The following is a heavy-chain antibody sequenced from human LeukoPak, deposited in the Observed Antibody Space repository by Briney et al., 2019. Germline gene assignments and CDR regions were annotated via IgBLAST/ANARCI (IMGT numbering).Heavy chain of an antibody. CDR3: ARDDFEYSVHYGIDV. D-gene: IGHD3-9*01. V-gene: IGHV4-4*07. Sequence: KPSETLSLACSVSGGSISTYYWSWIRQPAGKRLEWIGRVYRSGNTNYNPSLKSRVTMSADTSKNQISLRLRSVTAADTAVYYCARDDFEYSVHYGIDVWGQGTTVTVSS. J-gene: IGHJ6*02. CDR1: GGSISTYY. CDR2: VYRSGNT.